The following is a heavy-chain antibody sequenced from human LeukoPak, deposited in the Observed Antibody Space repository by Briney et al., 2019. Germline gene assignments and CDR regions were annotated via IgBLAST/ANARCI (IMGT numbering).Heavy chain of an antibody. CDR3: AKVRRWYDTRAGALYWYFDL. CDR1: GGSITNYY. Sequence: SETLSLTCTVSGGSITNYYWSWIRQPAGKGLEWVGRIFTTGSTTYNPSFKSRITMSVETSKNQFSLTLTSVTAADTAVYYCAKVRRWYDTRAGALYWYFDLWGRGTLVTVSS. D-gene: IGHD6-13*01. V-gene: IGHV4-4*07. CDR2: IFTTGST. J-gene: IGHJ2*01.